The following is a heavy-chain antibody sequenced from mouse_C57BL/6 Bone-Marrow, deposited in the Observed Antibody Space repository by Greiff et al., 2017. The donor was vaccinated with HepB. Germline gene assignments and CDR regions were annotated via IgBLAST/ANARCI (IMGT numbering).Heavy chain of an antibody. J-gene: IGHJ4*01. CDR1: GYTFTDYN. CDR3: ARVGYYFFYAMDY. Sequence: VQLKQSGPELVKPGASVKMSCKASGYTFTDYNMHWVKQSHGKSLEWIGYINPNNGGTSYNQKFKGKATLTVNKSSSTAYMELRSLTSEDSAVYYCARVGYYFFYAMDYWGQGTSVTVSS. D-gene: IGHD2-3*01. V-gene: IGHV1-22*01. CDR2: INPNNGGT.